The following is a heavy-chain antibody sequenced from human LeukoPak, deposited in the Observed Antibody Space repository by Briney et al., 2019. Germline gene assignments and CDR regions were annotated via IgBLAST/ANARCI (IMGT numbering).Heavy chain of an antibody. CDR2: IRYDGSDK. CDR3: AKDRDKGNYYFDY. CDR1: GFTFSSYG. J-gene: IGHJ4*02. V-gene: IGHV3-30*02. Sequence: GGSARLSCAASGFTFSSYGMHWVRQAPGKGLEWVAFIRYDGSDKDYVDSVKGRFTISRDNSKNTLYLQMNSLRAEDTAVYYCAKDRDKGNYYFDYWGQGTLVTVCS. D-gene: IGHD1-7*01.